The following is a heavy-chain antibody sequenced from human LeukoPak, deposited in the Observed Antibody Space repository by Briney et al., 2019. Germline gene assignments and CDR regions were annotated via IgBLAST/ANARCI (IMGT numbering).Heavy chain of an antibody. CDR3: ARGLGIAVAEFDY. J-gene: IGHJ4*02. CDR2: IYHSGST. CDR1: GYSISSGYY. V-gene: IGHV4-38-2*02. D-gene: IGHD6-19*01. Sequence: SETLSLTCTVSGYSISSGYYWGWIQQPPGKGLEWIGSIYHSGSTYYNPSLKSRVTISVDTSKNQFSLQLNSVTPEDTAVYYCARGLGIAVAEFDYWGQGTLVTVSS.